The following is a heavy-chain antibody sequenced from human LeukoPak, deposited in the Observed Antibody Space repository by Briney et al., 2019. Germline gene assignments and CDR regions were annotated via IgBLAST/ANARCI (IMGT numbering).Heavy chain of an antibody. CDR3: AKGASVWYMSECDH. CDR2: ISSSGGST. J-gene: IGHJ4*02. Sequence: GGSLRLSCAASGFTFSSYAMTWVRQAPGKGLEWVSGISSSGGSTYYADSVKGRFTISRENSKNTFYLQMNSLRVEDTAIYYCAKGASVWYMSECDHWGQGALVTVSS. CDR1: GFTFSSYA. V-gene: IGHV3-23*01. D-gene: IGHD6-19*01.